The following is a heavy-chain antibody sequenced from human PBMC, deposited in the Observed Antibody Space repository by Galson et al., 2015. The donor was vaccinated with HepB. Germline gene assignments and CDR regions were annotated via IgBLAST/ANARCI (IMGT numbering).Heavy chain of an antibody. CDR1: GFTVSNAW. CDR3: TTDSQSPYYDTSGFHGLYYYMDV. Sequence: SLRLSCAASGFTVSNAWMSWVRRAPGKGLEWVGRMKNKYEGGTTDYAAPVKGRFTISRDDSKNTLYLQMNSLKSEDTAVYYCTTDSQSPYYDTSGFHGLYYYMDVWGTGTTVSVSS. CDR2: MKNKYEGGTT. D-gene: IGHD3-22*01. J-gene: IGHJ6*03. V-gene: IGHV3-15*01.